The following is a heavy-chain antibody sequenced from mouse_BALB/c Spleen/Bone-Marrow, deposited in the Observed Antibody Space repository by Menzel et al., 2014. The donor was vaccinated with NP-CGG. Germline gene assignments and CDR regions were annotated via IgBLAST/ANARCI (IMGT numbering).Heavy chain of an antibody. CDR1: GYTFTNYW. V-gene: IGHV1-7*01. J-gene: IGHJ3*01. Sequence: QVQLQQSGAELAKPGASVKMSCKASGYTFTNYWMHWVKQRPGQGLEWIGYINPSTGYTEYNQKLKDKATLTADKSSSTAYMQLSSLTSEDSAVYYCARGYQRILAYWGQGTLVTVSA. CDR3: ARGYQRILAY. CDR2: INPSTGYT.